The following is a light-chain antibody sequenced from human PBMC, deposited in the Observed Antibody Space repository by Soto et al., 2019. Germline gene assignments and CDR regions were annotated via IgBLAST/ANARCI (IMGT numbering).Light chain of an antibody. CDR3: ASYAGSNNYV. CDR2: EVT. CDR1: SSDVGGYNY. V-gene: IGLV2-8*01. J-gene: IGLJ1*01. Sequence: QSALTQPPSASGSPGQSVTISCTGTSSDVGGYNYVSWYQQHPGKAPKVMIYEVTKRPSGVPDRFSGSKSGDTASLTVSGLXXXXXAXYYCASYAGSNNYVFGTGTKLTVL.